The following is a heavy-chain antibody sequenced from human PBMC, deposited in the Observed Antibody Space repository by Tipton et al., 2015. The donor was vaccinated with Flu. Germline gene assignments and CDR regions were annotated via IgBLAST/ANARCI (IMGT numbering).Heavy chain of an antibody. V-gene: IGHV4-59*08. CDR1: GGSISSYY. J-gene: IGHJ4*02. Sequence: TLSLTCTVSGGSISSYYWSWIRQPPGKGLEWIGYIYYSGSTNYSPSLKSRVTISVDTSKNQFSLKLSSVTAADTAVYYCARSPKFQSSPFDYWGQGTLVTVSS. CDR3: ARSPKFQSSPFDY. D-gene: IGHD2-21*01. CDR2: IYYSGST.